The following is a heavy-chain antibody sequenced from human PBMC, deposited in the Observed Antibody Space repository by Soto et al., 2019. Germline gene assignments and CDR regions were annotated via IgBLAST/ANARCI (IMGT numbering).Heavy chain of an antibody. Sequence: QVQLVQSGAEVKKPGSSVKVSCKASGGTFSSYAISWVRQAPGQGLEWMGGIIPIFGTANYAQKFQGSVTITADESTSTAYMELSSLRSEDTAVYYCARGPGRSIEARSNHMDVWGQGTTVTVSS. J-gene: IGHJ6*02. CDR1: GGTFSSYA. CDR2: IIPIFGTA. CDR3: ARGPGRSIEARSNHMDV. D-gene: IGHD6-6*01. V-gene: IGHV1-69*12.